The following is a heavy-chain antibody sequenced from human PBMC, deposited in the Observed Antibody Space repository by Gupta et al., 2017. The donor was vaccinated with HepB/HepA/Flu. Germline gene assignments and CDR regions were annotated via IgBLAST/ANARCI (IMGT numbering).Heavy chain of an antibody. CDR2: MNPNSGNT. CDR1: GYTFTSYD. CDR3: ARGGLRFGEYPYWFDP. V-gene: IGHV1-8*01. Sequence: QVQLVQSGAEVKKPGASVKVSCKASGYTFTSYDIHWVRQATGQGLEWMGWMNPNSGNTGYAQEFQGRVTMTRNTSISTAYMELSSLRSEDTAVYYCARGGLRFGEYPYWFDPWGQGTLVTVSS. J-gene: IGHJ5*02. D-gene: IGHD3-10*01.